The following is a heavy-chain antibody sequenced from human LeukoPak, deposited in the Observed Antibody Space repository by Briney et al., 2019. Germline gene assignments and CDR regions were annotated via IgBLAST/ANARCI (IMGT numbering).Heavy chain of an antibody. Sequence: SETLSLTCTVSGGSISSFYWSWIRQPPRKGLEWFGYIYYSGSTNYNPSLKSRVTISVDTSKNQFSLKLSSVTAADTAMYYCARDQYDILTGYYIPIDYWGQGTLVTVSS. J-gene: IGHJ4*02. V-gene: IGHV4-59*12. CDR3: ARDQYDILTGYYIPIDY. CDR1: GGSISSFY. CDR2: IYYSGST. D-gene: IGHD3-9*01.